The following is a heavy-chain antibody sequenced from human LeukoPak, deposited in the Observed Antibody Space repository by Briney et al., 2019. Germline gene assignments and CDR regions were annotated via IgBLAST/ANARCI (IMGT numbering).Heavy chain of an antibody. CDR2: IIPIFGTA. J-gene: IGHJ3*02. V-gene: IGHV1-69*01. Sequence: SVKVSCKASGGTFSSYAISWVRQAPGQGLEWMGGIIPIFGTASYAQKFQGRVTITADESTSTAYMELSSLRSEDTAVYYCARGDYDSSGYRAFDIWGQGTMVTVSS. CDR3: ARGDYDSSGYRAFDI. D-gene: IGHD3-22*01. CDR1: GGTFSSYA.